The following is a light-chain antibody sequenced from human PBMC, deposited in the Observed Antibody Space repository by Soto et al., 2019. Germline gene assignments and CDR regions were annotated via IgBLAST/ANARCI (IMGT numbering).Light chain of an antibody. CDR1: QSVSSSY. Sequence: EIVLTQSPGTLSLSPGERATLSCRASQSVSSSYLAWYQQKPGQAPRLLIYGASSSATGIPDRFSGSGSGTDFTLTISRLKPEDFAVYYCQQYGSSPPYTFGQGTKLEI. CDR3: QQYGSSPPYT. CDR2: GAS. V-gene: IGKV3-20*01. J-gene: IGKJ2*01.